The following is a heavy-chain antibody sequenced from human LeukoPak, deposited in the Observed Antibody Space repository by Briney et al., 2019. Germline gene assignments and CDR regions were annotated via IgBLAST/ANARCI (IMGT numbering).Heavy chain of an antibody. Sequence: SVKVSCKASGGTFNSYAINWVRQAPGQGLXXXXXXXXXXGTTNFAXEXXGRVTITADEFTNTAYMELTSLKSEDTAVYYCARGTTVTTTVLVPNVAFDIWGQGTMVTVSS. J-gene: IGHJ3*02. D-gene: IGHD4-17*01. CDR2: XXXXXGTT. V-gene: IGHV1-69*13. CDR3: ARGTTVTTTVLVPNVAFDI. CDR1: GGTFNSYA.